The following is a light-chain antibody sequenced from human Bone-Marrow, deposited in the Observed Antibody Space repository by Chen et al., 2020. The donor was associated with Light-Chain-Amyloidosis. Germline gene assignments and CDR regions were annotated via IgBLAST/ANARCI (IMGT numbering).Light chain of an antibody. CDR1: SSDVGGDNH. V-gene: IGLV2-14*01. CDR2: EVT. Sequence: QSALTQPASVSGSPGQSTTISRPGTSSDVGGDNHVSWYQQHPDKAPKLMIYEVTNRPSWVPDRFSGSKSDNTASLTISGLQTEDEADYFCSSYTITNTIVFGSGTRVTVL. J-gene: IGLJ1*01. CDR3: SSYTITNTIV.